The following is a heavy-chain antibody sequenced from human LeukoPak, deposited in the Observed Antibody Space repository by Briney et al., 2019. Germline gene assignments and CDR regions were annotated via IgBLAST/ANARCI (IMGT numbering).Heavy chain of an antibody. D-gene: IGHD1-26*01. CDR1: GFTLSTYW. CDR3: AKDSGSYSDWMGWFDP. V-gene: IGHV3-7*01. CDR2: IKQDGSEK. Sequence: GGSLRLSCAASGFTLSTYWMSWVRQAPGKGLEWVANIKQDGSEKYYVDSVKGRFTISRDNAKNSLYLQMNSLRAEDTAVYYCAKDSGSYSDWMGWFDPWGQGTLVTVSS. J-gene: IGHJ5*02.